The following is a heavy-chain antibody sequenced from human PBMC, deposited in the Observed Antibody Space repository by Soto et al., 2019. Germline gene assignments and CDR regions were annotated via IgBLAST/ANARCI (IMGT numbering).Heavy chain of an antibody. V-gene: IGHV3-9*01. Sequence: PGGSLRLSCAASGFTFDDYAMHWVRQVPGKGLEWVSGIIWNSGSIGYGDSVKGRFAISRDNAKNSLHLQMNSLSAEDTAFYYCVKDESINWYSGHFRHWGQGTLVTVSS. CDR2: IIWNSGSI. D-gene: IGHD6-13*01. CDR1: GFTFDDYA. CDR3: VKDESINWYSGHFRH. J-gene: IGHJ1*01.